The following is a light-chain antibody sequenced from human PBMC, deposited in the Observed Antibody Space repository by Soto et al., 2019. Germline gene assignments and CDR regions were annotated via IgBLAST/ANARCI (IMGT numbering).Light chain of an antibody. V-gene: IGKV1-33*01. Sequence: DIQMSQSPSSLSASVGDRVTITCQASQDISNYLNWYQQKPGNAPKLLIYDASNLETGVPSRFSGGGSATYFTFTISSLQPEDIATYYCQQYDNLPLTFGGGTKVDTK. CDR2: DAS. CDR1: QDISNY. J-gene: IGKJ4*01. CDR3: QQYDNLPLT.